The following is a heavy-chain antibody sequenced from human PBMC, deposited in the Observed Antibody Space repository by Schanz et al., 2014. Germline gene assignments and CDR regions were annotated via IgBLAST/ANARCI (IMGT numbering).Heavy chain of an antibody. CDR1: RSTFSSYT. CDR3: ARDGVDAAAGGSY. Sequence: QVQLVQSGAEVKKPGSSVKVSCKASRSTFSSYTISWVRQARGQRLEWMGWINAANGNTRYSQKFQGRVTITRDTSASTAYMELSSLRSEDTAVYYCARDGVDAAAGGSYWGQGTLVTVSS. J-gene: IGHJ4*02. CDR2: INAANGNT. D-gene: IGHD6-13*01. V-gene: IGHV1-3*01.